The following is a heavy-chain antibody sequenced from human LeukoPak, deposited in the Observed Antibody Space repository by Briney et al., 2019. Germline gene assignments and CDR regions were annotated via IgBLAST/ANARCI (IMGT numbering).Heavy chain of an antibody. V-gene: IGHV4-38-2*01. CDR1: GYSISSGYY. Sequence: SETLSLTCAVSGYSISSGYYWGWIRQPPGKGLEWIGSIYHSGSTYYNPSLKSRVTIPVDTSKNQFSLKLSSVTAADTAVYYCAAKMTTVVTTFDYWGQGTLVTVSS. CDR3: AAKMTTVVTTFDY. D-gene: IGHD4-23*01. CDR2: IYHSGST. J-gene: IGHJ4*02.